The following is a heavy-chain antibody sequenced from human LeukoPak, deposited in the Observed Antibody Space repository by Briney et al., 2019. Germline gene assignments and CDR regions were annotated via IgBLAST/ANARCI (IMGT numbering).Heavy chain of an antibody. J-gene: IGHJ3*02. V-gene: IGHV3-48*04. CDR1: GFTFSSYS. CDR3: ARDQQGDDAFDI. D-gene: IGHD3-10*01. Sequence: GGSLRLSCAASGFTFSSYSMNRVRQAPGKGLEWVSYISSSSSTIYYADSVKGRFTISRDNAKNSLYLQMNSLRAEDTAVYYCARDQQGDDAFDIWGQGTMVTVSS. CDR2: ISSSSSTI.